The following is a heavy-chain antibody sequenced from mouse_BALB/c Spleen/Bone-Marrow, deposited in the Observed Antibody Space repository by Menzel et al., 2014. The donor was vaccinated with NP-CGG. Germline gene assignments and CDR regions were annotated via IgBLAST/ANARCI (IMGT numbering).Heavy chain of an antibody. D-gene: IGHD2-3*01. Sequence: QVQLQQSGAELVKPGAPVKLSCKASGYTFTSYWMNWVKQRPGRGLEWIGRIDPSDSETHYNQKFKDKATLTVDKSSSTAYIQLSSLTSEDSAVYYCARARGDGYYCAMDYWGQGTSVTVSS. CDR3: ARARGDGYYCAMDY. CDR2: IDPSDSET. V-gene: IGHV1-69*02. J-gene: IGHJ4*01. CDR1: GYTFTSYW.